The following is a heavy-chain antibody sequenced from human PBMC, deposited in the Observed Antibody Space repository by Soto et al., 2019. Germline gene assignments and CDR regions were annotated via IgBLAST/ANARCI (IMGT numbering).Heavy chain of an antibody. J-gene: IGHJ4*02. CDR1: GFTFSSYA. CDR3: AKDSPRYFDQLPTIPTQ. Sequence: GGSLRLSCAASGFTFSSYAMSWVRQAPGKGLEWVSAISGSGGSTYYADSVKGRFTISRDNSKNTLYLQMNSLRAEDTAVYYCAKDSPRYFDQLPTIPTQWGQGTLVTVSS. V-gene: IGHV3-23*01. CDR2: ISGSGGST. D-gene: IGHD3-9*01.